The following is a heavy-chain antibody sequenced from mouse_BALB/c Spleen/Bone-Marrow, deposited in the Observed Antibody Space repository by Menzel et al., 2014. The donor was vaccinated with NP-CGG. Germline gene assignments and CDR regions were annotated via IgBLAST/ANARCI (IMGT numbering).Heavy chain of an antibody. CDR1: GFTFTSYW. J-gene: IGHJ4*01. CDR3: TRGKGYTLDY. V-gene: IGHV1S126*01. Sequence: GPELVKPGASAKLSCTSSGFTFTSYWINWVQQRPGQGLEWIGNIFPSDSYSNYNQKFKDKATLTVDKSSSTAYMHRTSPTSEDSAVDYCTRGKGYTLDYWGQGTSVTVSS. CDR2: IFPSDSYS.